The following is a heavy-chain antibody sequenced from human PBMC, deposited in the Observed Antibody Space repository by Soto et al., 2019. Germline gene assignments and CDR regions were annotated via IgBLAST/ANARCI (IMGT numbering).Heavy chain of an antibody. Sequence: QVQLQQWGAGLLKPSETLSLTCAVYGGSLSSFYWSWIRQPPGKGLEWIGESNHSGSTSYNPSLTGRVTISVDTSKNQLYLRLTSVTAADTAVYYCARSRYSGTYSMHFQHWGQGTLVTVSS. CDR3: ARSRYSGTYSMHFQH. CDR1: GGSLSSFY. CDR2: SNHSGST. J-gene: IGHJ1*01. V-gene: IGHV4-34*01. D-gene: IGHD1-26*01.